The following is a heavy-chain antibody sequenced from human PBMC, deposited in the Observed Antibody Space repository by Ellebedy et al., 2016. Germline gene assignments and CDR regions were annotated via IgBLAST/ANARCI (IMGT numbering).Heavy chain of an antibody. Sequence: SLKISCAASGFTFDDYAMHWVRQAPGKGLEWVSGISWNSGSIGYADSVKGRFTISRDNAKNSLYLQMNSLRAEDTALYYCAKGGYYSLYYFDYWGQGTLVTVSS. V-gene: IGHV3-9*01. CDR3: AKGGYYSLYYFDY. CDR2: ISWNSGSI. D-gene: IGHD3-22*01. CDR1: GFTFDDYA. J-gene: IGHJ4*02.